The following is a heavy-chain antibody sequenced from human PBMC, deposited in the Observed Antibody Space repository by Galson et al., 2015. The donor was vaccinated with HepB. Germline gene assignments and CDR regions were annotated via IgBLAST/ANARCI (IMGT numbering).Heavy chain of an antibody. V-gene: IGHV3-7*01. CDR1: GFTFNSYW. Sequence: LRLSCAASGFTFNSYWMTWVRQAPGKGLEWVANIKQDGSEKYYVDSVKGRFTVSRDNAKNSLSLQMNSLRAEDTAVYYCARDQDPGARPLWYFDLWGRGTLVTVSS. D-gene: IGHD4/OR15-4a*01. CDR3: ARDQDPGARPLWYFDL. CDR2: IKQDGSEK. J-gene: IGHJ2*01.